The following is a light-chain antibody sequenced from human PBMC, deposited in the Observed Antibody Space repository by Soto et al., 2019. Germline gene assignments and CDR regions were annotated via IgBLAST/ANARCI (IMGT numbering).Light chain of an antibody. V-gene: IGKV1-5*03. J-gene: IGKJ1*01. CDR3: QQYNGYSRT. CDR2: KAS. Sequence: DIQMTQSPSTLSGSVGDRVTITCRASQTISSWLAWYQQKPGKAPKLLIYKASTLKSWVPSRFSGSGSGTEFTLTISSLQPDDFATYYCQQYNGYSRTFGQGTKVDIK. CDR1: QTISSW.